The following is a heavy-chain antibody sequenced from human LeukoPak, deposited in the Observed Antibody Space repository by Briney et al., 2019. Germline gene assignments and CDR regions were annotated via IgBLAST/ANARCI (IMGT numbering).Heavy chain of an antibody. CDR1: GFTFSSYE. CDR3: ARGQWLIARDAFDI. Sequence: GGSLRLSCAASGFTFSSYEMNWVRQAPGKGLEWVSYISSSSSTIYYADSVKGRFTISRDNAKNSLYLQMNSLRAEDTAVYYCARGQWLIARDAFDIWGQGTMVTVSS. V-gene: IGHV3-48*01. CDR2: ISSSSSTI. D-gene: IGHD6-19*01. J-gene: IGHJ3*02.